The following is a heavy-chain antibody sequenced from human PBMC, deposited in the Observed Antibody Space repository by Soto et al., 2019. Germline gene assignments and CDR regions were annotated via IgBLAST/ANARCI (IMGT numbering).Heavy chain of an antibody. V-gene: IGHV3-21*01. CDR1: GFTFSSYT. CDR2: ISSVSSYI. J-gene: IGHJ4*02. Sequence: EVQLVESGGGLVKPGGSLRLSCAASGFTFSSYTMNWVRQAPGKGLEWVSSISSVSSYIHYADSVKGRFTISRDNAKNSLYLQMNSLRAEDTAVYYCARASYSSGWRTDYWGQGTLVTVSS. D-gene: IGHD6-19*01. CDR3: ARASYSSGWRTDY.